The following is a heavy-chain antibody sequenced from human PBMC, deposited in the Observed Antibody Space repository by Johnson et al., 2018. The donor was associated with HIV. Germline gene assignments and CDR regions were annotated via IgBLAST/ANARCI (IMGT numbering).Heavy chain of an antibody. CDR2: IWYDGSNK. CDR3: ARDVKVCAFDI. D-gene: IGHD3-16*01. V-gene: IGHV3-33*01. CDR1: GFTFSSYG. Sequence: QVQLVESGGGVVQPGRSLRLSCAASGFTFSSYGMHWVRQAPGKGLEWVAVIWYDGSNKYYADSVKGRFPISRDNSKNTLYLQMSSLRDEDTAVYYCARDVKVCAFDIWGQGTMVTVSS. J-gene: IGHJ3*02.